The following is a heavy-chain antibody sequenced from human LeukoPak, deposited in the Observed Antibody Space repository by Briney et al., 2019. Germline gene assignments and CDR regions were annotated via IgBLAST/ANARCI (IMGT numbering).Heavy chain of an antibody. CDR3: AREGRQLLARGYFDY. V-gene: IGHV1-46*01. D-gene: IGHD6-19*01. J-gene: IGHJ4*02. CDR1: GYTFTSYY. CDR2: INPNGGST. Sequence: ASVKVSCKASGYTFTSYYIHWVRQAPGQGLEWMGIINPNGGSTSYAKTFQGRVTMTRDMSTSTFFMELSSLGSADKAVDYCAREGRQLLARGYFDYWGQGTVVTVSS.